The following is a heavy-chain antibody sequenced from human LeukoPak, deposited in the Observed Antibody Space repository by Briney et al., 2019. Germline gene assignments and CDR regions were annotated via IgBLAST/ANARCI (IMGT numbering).Heavy chain of an antibody. J-gene: IGHJ4*02. CDR3: ARENTAMAFDY. CDR2: ISYDGSNK. V-gene: IGHV3-30-3*01. Sequence: GGSLRLSCAASGFTFSSYAMHWVRQAPGKGLEWVAVISYDGSNKYYADSVKGRFTISRDNSKNTLYLQMNSLRAEDAAVYYCARENTAMAFDYWGQGTLVTVSS. CDR1: GFTFSSYA. D-gene: IGHD5-18*01.